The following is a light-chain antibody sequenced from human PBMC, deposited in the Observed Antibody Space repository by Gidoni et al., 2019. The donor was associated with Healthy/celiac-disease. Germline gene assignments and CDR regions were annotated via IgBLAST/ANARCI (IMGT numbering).Light chain of an antibody. CDR1: QSISSW. J-gene: IGKJ1*01. V-gene: IGKV1-5*03. CDR3: QQYKSYWT. Sequence: DIQMTQSPSTLSASLGDRVTITCRASQSISSWLAWYQQKPGKAPKLLIYKASSLESGVPSRFSGSGSGTEFTLTISSLQPDDFATYYCQQYKSYWTFGQGTKVEIK. CDR2: KAS.